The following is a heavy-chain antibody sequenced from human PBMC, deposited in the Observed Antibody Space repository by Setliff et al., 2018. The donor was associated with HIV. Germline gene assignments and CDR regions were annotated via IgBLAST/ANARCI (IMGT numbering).Heavy chain of an antibody. D-gene: IGHD1-1*01. Sequence: PGGSLRLSCAASGFTFSSHWMSWIRQAPGKGLEWVANIKPDGSDGYYVGSVKGRFTISRDNTKNSLYLQLNTLRVEDTAVYYCAREVARNDIDYWGQGTLVTVSS. CDR2: IKPDGSDG. CDR1: GFTFSSHW. CDR3: AREVARNDIDY. V-gene: IGHV3-7*01. J-gene: IGHJ4*02.